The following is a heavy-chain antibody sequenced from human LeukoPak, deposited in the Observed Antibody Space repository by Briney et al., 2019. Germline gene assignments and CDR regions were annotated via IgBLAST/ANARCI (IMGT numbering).Heavy chain of an antibody. V-gene: IGHV3-74*01. J-gene: IGHJ4*02. CDR3: ARVNYLDY. Sequence: GGSLRLSCAASGFTVSSNYMSWVRQAPGKGLVWVSRINSDGSITSYADSVKGRFTISRDNAKNTLNLQMNSLRAEDTAVYYCARVNYLDYWGQGTLVTVSS. CDR2: INSDGSIT. CDR1: GFTVSSNY.